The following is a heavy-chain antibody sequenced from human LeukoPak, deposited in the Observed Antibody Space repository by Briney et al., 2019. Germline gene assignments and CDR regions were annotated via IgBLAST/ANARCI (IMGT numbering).Heavy chain of an antibody. D-gene: IGHD7-27*01. CDR3: ARDLDWGSGAFDI. Sequence: GASVKVSCKASGYTFTDYYMHWVRQAPGQGLEWMGWINPNSGGTNYAQKFQGRVTLTRDTSITTAYMELNRLTSDDTAVYYCARDLDWGSGAFDIWGQGTMVTVSS. J-gene: IGHJ3*02. CDR2: INPNSGGT. V-gene: IGHV1-2*02. CDR1: GYTFTDYY.